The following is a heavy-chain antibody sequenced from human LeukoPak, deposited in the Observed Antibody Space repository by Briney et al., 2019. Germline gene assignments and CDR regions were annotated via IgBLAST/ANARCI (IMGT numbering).Heavy chain of an antibody. CDR2: ISGSGGST. CDR1: GFTFSSYG. CDR3: AKSGSGYGSGSSHFDY. V-gene: IGHV3-23*01. D-gene: IGHD3-10*01. Sequence: GGSLRLSCAASGFTFSSYGMSWVRQAPGKGLEWVSAISGSGGSTYYADSVKGRFTISRDNTKNTLYLQMNSLRAEDTAVYYCAKSGSGYGSGSSHFDYWGQGTLVTVSS. J-gene: IGHJ4*02.